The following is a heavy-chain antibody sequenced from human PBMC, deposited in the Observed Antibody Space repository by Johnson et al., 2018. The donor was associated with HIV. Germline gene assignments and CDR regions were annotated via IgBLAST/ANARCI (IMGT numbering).Heavy chain of an antibody. Sequence: VQLVESGGGLVQPGGSLRLSCAASGFTFSDYYMSWVRQAPGKGLEWVGRIKSKTDGGTTDYAAPVKGRFTISRDDSKNTLYLQMNSLKTEDTAVNYCTTDDAPSYGDYGEAFDIWGQGTMVTVSS. J-gene: IGHJ3*02. CDR3: TTDDAPSYGDYGEAFDI. CDR2: IKSKTDGGTT. V-gene: IGHV3-15*01. CDR1: GFTFSDYY. D-gene: IGHD4-17*01.